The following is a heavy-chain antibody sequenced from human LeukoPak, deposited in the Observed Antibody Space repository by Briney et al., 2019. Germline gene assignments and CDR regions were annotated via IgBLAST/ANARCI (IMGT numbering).Heavy chain of an antibody. CDR3: ARGSAAGVYYYYYMDV. J-gene: IGHJ6*03. CDR2: IKQDGSEN. Sequence: AAGYLRLYCAASGFTISSYWRSWLRQAPGQGLEWVANIKQDGSENYYVDYVKGRFTISRDNVKNSLYLQMTSLRAEDTAVYYCARGSAAGVYYYYYMDVWGKGTTVTVSS. V-gene: IGHV3-7*01. CDR1: GFTISSYW. D-gene: IGHD6-13*01.